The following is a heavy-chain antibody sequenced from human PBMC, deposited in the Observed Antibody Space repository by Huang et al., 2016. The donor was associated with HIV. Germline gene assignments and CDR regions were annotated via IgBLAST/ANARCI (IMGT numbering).Heavy chain of an antibody. CDR2: ISPICGTA. CDR1: GGTFSSYA. D-gene: IGHD5-18*01. CDR3: ARTAYSYGFRQGYNWFDP. V-gene: IGHV1-69*13. Sequence: QVLLVQSGAEVRKPGSSVKVSCTAFGGTFSSYAISWVRQAPGQGLEWMGGISPICGTANYTQKFQGRVTITVDESTNTGYMELTRLTSEDTAVYYCARTAYSYGFRQGYNWFDPWGQGTPVTVSS. J-gene: IGHJ5*02.